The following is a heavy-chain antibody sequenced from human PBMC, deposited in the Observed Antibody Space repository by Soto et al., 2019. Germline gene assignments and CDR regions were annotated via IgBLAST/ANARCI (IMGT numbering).Heavy chain of an antibody. CDR2: INPSGGST. V-gene: IGHV1-46*01. D-gene: IGHD5-12*01. CDR1: GYTFTCYY. CDR3: ARDRDGYNSIDL. J-gene: IGHJ5*02. Sequence: ASVKVSCKASGYTFTCYYMHWVRQAPGQGLEWMGIINPSGGSTSYAQKFQGRVTLSVDTSKNQFSLNLSSVTAADTAVYYCARDRDGYNSIDLWGQGALVTVSS.